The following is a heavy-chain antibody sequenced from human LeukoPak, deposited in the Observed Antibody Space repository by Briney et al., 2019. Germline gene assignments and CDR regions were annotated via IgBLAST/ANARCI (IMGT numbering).Heavy chain of an antibody. CDR1: GFTFSNYA. D-gene: IGHD3-9*01. Sequence: GSLRLSCAASGFTFSNYAMSWVRQPPGKGLEWIGSIYYSGSTYYNPSLKSRVTISVDTSKNQFSLKLSSVTAADTAVYYCARDGYFDWLLPGGFDYWGQGTLVTVSS. V-gene: IGHV4-39*07. CDR3: ARDGYFDWLLPGGFDY. CDR2: IYYSGST. J-gene: IGHJ4*02.